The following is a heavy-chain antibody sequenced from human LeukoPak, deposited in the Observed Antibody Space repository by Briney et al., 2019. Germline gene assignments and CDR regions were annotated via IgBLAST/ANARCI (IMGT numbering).Heavy chain of an antibody. CDR3: AKNFPGGNSPDAFDI. CDR2: ILFDGSNK. Sequence: PGGSLRLSCAASGFTFSSYGMHWVRQAPGKGLEWVAVILFDGSNKFYADSVKGRFTISRDNFKSTLYLQMNSLRAEDTAVYYCAKNFPGGNSPDAFDIWGQGTMVTVFS. J-gene: IGHJ3*02. D-gene: IGHD4-23*01. V-gene: IGHV3-30*18. CDR1: GFTFSSYG.